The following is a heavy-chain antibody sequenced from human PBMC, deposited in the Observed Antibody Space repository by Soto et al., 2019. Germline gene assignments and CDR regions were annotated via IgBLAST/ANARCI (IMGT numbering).Heavy chain of an antibody. D-gene: IGHD3-16*01. Sequence: QVQLPESGPGLVKTSETLSLTCTVSGGSLRCFHWIWIRQPPGTGLECFGYIHSSGSSNYNPSLESPVTMSADTSRNQSYLKLPSVTAADTAVYYCARYRRDAGTFDCDDWGQGTMVTAAS. J-gene: IGHJ4*02. CDR2: IHSSGSS. CDR3: ARYRRDAGTFDCDD. CDR1: GGSLRCFH. V-gene: IGHV4-59*01.